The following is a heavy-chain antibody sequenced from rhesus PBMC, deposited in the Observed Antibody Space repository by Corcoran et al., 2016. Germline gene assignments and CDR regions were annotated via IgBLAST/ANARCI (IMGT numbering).Heavy chain of an antibody. CDR1: GFTFSDYY. V-gene: IGHV3S22*01. CDR3: ARRIAAASFDY. Sequence: EVQLVESGGGLVQPGGSLRLSCAASGFTFSDYYMNWVRQAPGKGPEWVGFISNKANGGTAEYAASVKGRFTISRDDSKSIASLQMNSLKTEDTAVYYCARRIAAASFDYWGQGVLVTVSS. CDR2: ISNKANGGTA. D-gene: IGHD6-25*01. J-gene: IGHJ4*01.